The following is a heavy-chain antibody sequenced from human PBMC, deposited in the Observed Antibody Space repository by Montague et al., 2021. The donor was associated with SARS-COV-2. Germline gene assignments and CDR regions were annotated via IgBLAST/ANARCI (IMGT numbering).Heavy chain of an antibody. CDR1: GASISSNTW. V-gene: IGHV4-4*02. D-gene: IGHD2-2*01. CDR2: VLYTDYT. CDR3: ATVARGCSATSCYLSS. Sequence: GTLSFTCGVSGASISSNTWWNWVRQSPGKGLEWIGEVLYTDYTNYNPSLKSRLTISLDKSKNQVSLRLTSVTAADTAVYYCATVARGCSATSCYLSSWGPGTLVTVSS. J-gene: IGHJ4*02.